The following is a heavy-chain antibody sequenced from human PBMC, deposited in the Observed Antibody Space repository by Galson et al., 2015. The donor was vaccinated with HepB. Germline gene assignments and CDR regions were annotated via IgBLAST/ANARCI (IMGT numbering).Heavy chain of an antibody. V-gene: IGHV1-69*01. J-gene: IGHJ4*02. CDR3: ASLRGSYSGY. CDR2: IIPIFGTA. CDR1: GYTLTELS. Sequence: CKVSGYTLTELSMHWVRQAPGKGLEWMGGIIPIFGTANYAQKFQGRVTITADESTSTAYMELSSLRSEDTAVYYCASLRGSYSGYWGQGTLVTVSS. D-gene: IGHD1-26*01.